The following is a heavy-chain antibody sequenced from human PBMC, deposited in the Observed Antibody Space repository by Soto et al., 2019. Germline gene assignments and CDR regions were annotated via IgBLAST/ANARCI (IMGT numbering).Heavy chain of an antibody. CDR3: VRDGKDYALDY. Sequence: GGSLRLSCAASGFTFSSYSMNWVRQAPGKGLEWVSSISSSSYIYYADSVKGRFTISRDNAKNSLYLQMNSLRAEDTAVYYCVRDGKDYALDYWGQGTLVTVSS. CDR2: ISSSSYI. CDR1: GFTFSSYS. J-gene: IGHJ4*02. V-gene: IGHV3-21*01. D-gene: IGHD4-17*01.